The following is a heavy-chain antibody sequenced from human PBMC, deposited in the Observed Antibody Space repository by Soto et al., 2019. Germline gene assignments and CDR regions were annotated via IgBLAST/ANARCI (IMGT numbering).Heavy chain of an antibody. CDR3: ARDGLGDYYGSGSFMRKNDAFDI. D-gene: IGHD3-10*01. Sequence: ASVKVSCKASGYTFTSYGISWVRQAPGQGLEWMGWISAYNGNTNYAQKLQGRVTMTTDTSTSTAYMELRSLRSDDTAVYYCARDGLGDYYGSGSFMRKNDAFDIWGQGTMVTVSS. J-gene: IGHJ3*02. CDR2: ISAYNGNT. V-gene: IGHV1-18*01. CDR1: GYTFTSYG.